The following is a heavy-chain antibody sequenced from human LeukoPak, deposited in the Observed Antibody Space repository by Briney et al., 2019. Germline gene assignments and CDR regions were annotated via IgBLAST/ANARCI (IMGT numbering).Heavy chain of an antibody. D-gene: IGHD3-10*01. J-gene: IGHJ5*02. CDR1: GYTFTGYY. V-gene: IGHV1-2*02. CDR3: ARLVRGVTRGNWFDP. Sequence: ASMKVSCKASGYTFTGYYMYWVRQAPGQGLEWMGWINPNSGGTNYAQKFRGRVTMTRDTSISTAYMELSRLRSDDTAVYYCARLVRGVTRGNWFDPWGQGTLVTVSS. CDR2: INPNSGGT.